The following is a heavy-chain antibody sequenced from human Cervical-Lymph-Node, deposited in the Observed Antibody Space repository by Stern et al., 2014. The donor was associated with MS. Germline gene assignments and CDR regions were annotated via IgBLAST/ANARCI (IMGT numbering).Heavy chain of an antibody. CDR2: VSYDGTQR. V-gene: IGHV3-30-3*01. CDR1: GFTFTTYA. J-gene: IGHJ4*02. CDR3: ARGGRGVGLEY. Sequence: VQLVESGGGVVQPGGSVRVSCVASGFTFTTYAMHWVRQAPGKGLEWVTFVSYDGTQRNPTGSVKARFTISRDNSKNTLYLLMNSLRDEDTAVYFCARGGRGVGLEYWGQGALVTVSS. D-gene: IGHD3-10*01.